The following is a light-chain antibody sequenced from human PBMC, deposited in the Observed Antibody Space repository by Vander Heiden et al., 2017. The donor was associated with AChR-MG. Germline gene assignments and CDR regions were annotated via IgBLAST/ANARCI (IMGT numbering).Light chain of an antibody. J-gene: IGKJ3*01. Sequence: DIQLIKSPSYLSASIGDRVTITCRARQYIYSYLNWYQQTPGNAPKVLIYAASSLQSGVPSRFSGSGSGTDFTLTISRLQPEDFATYHCQQSDRTPFTFGHGTKVEIK. CDR3: QQSDRTPFT. CDR2: AAS. V-gene: IGKV1-39*01. CDR1: QYIYSY.